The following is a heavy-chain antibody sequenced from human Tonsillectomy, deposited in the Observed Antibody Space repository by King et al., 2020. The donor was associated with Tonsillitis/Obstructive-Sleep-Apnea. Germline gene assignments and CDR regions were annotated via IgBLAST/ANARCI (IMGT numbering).Heavy chain of an antibody. J-gene: IGHJ4*02. D-gene: IGHD5-24*01. CDR3: ARDTVKMATIQFDY. CDR1: GFTFSSYE. V-gene: IGHV3-48*03. CDR2: ISSSGSTI. Sequence: VQLVESGGGLVQPGGSLRLSCAASGFTFSSYEMNWVRQAPGKGLEWVSYISSSGSTIYYADSVKGRFTISRDNAKNSLYLQMNSLRAEDTAVYYCARDTVKMATIQFDYWGQGTLVTVSS.